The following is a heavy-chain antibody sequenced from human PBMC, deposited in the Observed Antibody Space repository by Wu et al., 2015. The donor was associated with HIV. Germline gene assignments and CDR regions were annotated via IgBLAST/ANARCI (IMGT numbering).Heavy chain of an antibody. D-gene: IGHD4-23*01. CDR2: ISPLNGKT. V-gene: IGHV1-18*04. J-gene: IGHJ4*02. CDR3: ARDFVGRATVVTPGTFDY. Sequence: QVQLVQSGAEVKRPGASVKVSCKTSGYRFTRYGITWVRQAPGQGLEWMGWISPLNGKTNYAKKIQGRVAVTIDTPTDTVYMELRSLRSDDTAVYYCARDFVGRATVVTPGTFDYWGEGTLVTVSS. CDR1: GYRFTRYG.